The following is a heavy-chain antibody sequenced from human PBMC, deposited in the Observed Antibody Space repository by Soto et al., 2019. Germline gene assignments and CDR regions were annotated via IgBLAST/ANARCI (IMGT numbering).Heavy chain of an antibody. CDR3: ARYNTGHSDY. D-gene: IGHD1-20*01. Sequence: GALRLSCAASGFTFSSYGMHWVRQAPGEGLEWVAVIWYHGNSMYYADSVKGRFTISRDNSKNTLYLQMNNLRAEDTAVYYCARYNTGHSDYWGQGTLVTVSS. CDR1: GFTFSSYG. J-gene: IGHJ4*02. CDR2: IWYHGNSM. V-gene: IGHV3-33*01.